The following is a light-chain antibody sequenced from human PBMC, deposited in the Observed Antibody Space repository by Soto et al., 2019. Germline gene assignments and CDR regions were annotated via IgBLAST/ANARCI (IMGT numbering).Light chain of an antibody. Sequence: EIVLTQSPGTLSLSPGERATLSCRASQSVSSSHLAWYQQKPGQAPRLLIYGASSRATGIPDRFSGSGSGTDFTLTISRLEPEDFAVYYCQQYGSSLLTFGGGTKVDIK. V-gene: IGKV3-20*01. J-gene: IGKJ4*01. CDR1: QSVSSSH. CDR2: GAS. CDR3: QQYGSSLLT.